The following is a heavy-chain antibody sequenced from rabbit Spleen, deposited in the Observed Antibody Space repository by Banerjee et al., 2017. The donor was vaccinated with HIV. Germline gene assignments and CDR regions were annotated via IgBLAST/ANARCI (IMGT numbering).Heavy chain of an antibody. Sequence: QSLEESGGDLVKPGASLTLTCTASGFSFSSDFYMCWVRQAPGKGLEWIACINIVTGKSVYASWAKGRFTMSRTSSTTVTLQMTSLTAADTATYFCARDLVAVIGWNFNLWGPGTLVTVS. CDR3: ARDLVAVIGWNFNL. V-gene: IGHV1S40*01. CDR2: INIVTGKS. J-gene: IGHJ4*01. CDR1: GFSFSSDFY. D-gene: IGHD1-1*01.